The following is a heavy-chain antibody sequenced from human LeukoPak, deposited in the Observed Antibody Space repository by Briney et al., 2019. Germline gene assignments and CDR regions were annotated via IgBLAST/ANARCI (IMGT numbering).Heavy chain of an antibody. CDR2: IKSSGTTV. CDR3: ARGGDTGSYSKF. CDR1: GFTFSNYE. J-gene: IGHJ4*02. D-gene: IGHD1-26*01. V-gene: IGHV3-48*03. Sequence: GGSLRLSCAASGFTFSNYEMNWVRRAPGKGLEWISYIKSSGTTVYYADSVKGRFTISRDNAKNSLYLQMNSLRAEDTAVYYCARGGDTGSYSKFWGQGTLVTVSP.